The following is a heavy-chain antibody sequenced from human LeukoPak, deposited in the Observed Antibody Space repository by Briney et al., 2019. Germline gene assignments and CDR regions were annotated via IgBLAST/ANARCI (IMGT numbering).Heavy chain of an antibody. CDR2: IYYRGST. D-gene: IGHD3-22*01. J-gene: IGHJ4*02. Sequence: SETLSLTCTVSGGSISSYYWSWIRQPPGKGLEWIGYIYYRGSTNYNPSLKSRVTISVDTSKNQFSLQLNSVTPEDTAVYYCARAVTLYYYDSSGLLDYWGQGTLVTVSS. CDR3: ARAVTLYYYDSSGLLDY. CDR1: GGSISSYY. V-gene: IGHV4-59*12.